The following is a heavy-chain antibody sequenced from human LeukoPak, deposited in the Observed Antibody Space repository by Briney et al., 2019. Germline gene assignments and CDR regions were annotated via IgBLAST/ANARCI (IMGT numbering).Heavy chain of an antibody. J-gene: IGHJ4*02. Sequence: GWSLRLSCAASGFTFDDYGMSWVRQAPGKGLEWVSGINWNGGSTGYADSIKGRFTISRDNAKNSLYLQMNSLRAEDTALYYCARRVDTAMALDYWGQGTLVTVSS. CDR1: GFTFDDYG. V-gene: IGHV3-20*04. D-gene: IGHD5-18*01. CDR3: ARRVDTAMALDY. CDR2: INWNGGST.